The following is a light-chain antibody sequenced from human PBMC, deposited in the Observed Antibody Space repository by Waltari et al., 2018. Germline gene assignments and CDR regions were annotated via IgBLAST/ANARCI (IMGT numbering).Light chain of an antibody. CDR3: CSYAGRYTFV. J-gene: IGLJ1*01. Sequence: QSALTQPRSVSGSPGQSVTISCPAPISVVGNYNSLSWYQQHPGKAPKLIIYEVTKRPSGVPDRLSGSKSGNTASLTISGLQAEDEADYYCCSYAGRYTFVFGTGTKVTVL. CDR1: ISVVGNYNS. V-gene: IGLV2-11*01. CDR2: EVT.